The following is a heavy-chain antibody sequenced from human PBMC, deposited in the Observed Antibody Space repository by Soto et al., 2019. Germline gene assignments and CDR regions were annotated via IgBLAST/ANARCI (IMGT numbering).Heavy chain of an antibody. J-gene: IGHJ3*02. V-gene: IGHV3-7*03. Sequence: EVQLVESGGGLVQPGGSLRLSCAASGFTFSSYWMSWVRQAPGKGLEWVANIKQDGSEKYYVDSVKGRFTISRDNAKNPLYLQMNSLRAEDTAVYYCARVSRNDAFDIWGQGTMVTVSS. CDR3: ARVSRNDAFDI. CDR2: IKQDGSEK. CDR1: GFTFSSYW.